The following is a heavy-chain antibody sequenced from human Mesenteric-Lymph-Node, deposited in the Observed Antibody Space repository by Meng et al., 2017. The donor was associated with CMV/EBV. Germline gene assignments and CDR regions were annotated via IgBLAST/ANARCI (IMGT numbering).Heavy chain of an antibody. J-gene: IGHJ4*02. V-gene: IGHV2-70*20. CDR1: GFSLSTSGMC. D-gene: IGHD6-6*01. Sequence: SGPTLVKPTQTLTLTCTFSGFSLSTSGMCVTWVRQPLGKALEWLALIDWEDDKYYSTSLKTRLTISKGTSKNQVVLIMTNMDPVDTGSYYCARAYSTSSGEFDYWGQGTLVTVSS. CDR2: IDWEDDK. CDR3: ARAYSTSSGEFDY.